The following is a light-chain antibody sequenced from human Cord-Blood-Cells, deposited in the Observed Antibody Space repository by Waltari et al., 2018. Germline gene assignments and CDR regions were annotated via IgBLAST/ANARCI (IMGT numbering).Light chain of an antibody. V-gene: IGKV1-39*01. CDR3: QQSYSTPWT. CDR2: AAS. CDR1: QSISSY. J-gene: IGKJ1*01. Sequence: DIQMTQLPSSLSAFVGDRVTITCRASQSISSYLNWYQQKPGKAPKLLIYAASSLQSGVPSRFSGSGSGTDFTLTISSLQPEDFATYYCQQSYSTPWTFGQGTKVEIK.